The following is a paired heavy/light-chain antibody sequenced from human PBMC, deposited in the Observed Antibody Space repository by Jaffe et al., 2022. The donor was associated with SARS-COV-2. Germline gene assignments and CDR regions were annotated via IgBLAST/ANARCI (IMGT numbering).Heavy chain of an antibody. V-gene: IGHV4-39*01. CDR3: ARWGSSPAYYYYGMDV. J-gene: IGHJ6*02. CDR2: IYYSGSA. D-gene: IGHD6-13*01. Sequence: QLQLQESGPGLVKPPETLSLTCSVSGGSISGSDYYWGWIRRPPGKGLEWIGGIYYSGSAYYTPSLKSRVTISVDTSKNQFSLKVSSVTAADTAVYYCARWGSSPAYYYYGMDVWGQGTTVTVSS. CDR1: GGSISGSDYY.
Light chain of an antibody. CDR3: CSYTGSSTLV. J-gene: IGLJ3*02. Sequence: QSALTQPASVSGSPGQSITISCTGTRSDVGGYDLVSWYQQHPGKAPKLMIYEGTKRPSGVSDRFSGSKSGNTASLTISGLQAEDEADYYCCSYTGSSTLVFGGGTKLTVL. CDR1: RSDVGGYDL. V-gene: IGLV2-23*01. CDR2: EGT.